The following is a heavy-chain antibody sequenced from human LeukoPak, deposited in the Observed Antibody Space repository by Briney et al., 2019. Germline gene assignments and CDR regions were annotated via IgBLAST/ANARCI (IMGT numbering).Heavy chain of an antibody. V-gene: IGHV1-2*02. CDR1: GFTFTDHY. Sequence: GASVKVSCKSFGFTFTDHYIHWVRQAPGQGLEWMGYIGPHSTFTSSPQGFQGRVTMTRDTSTTTAYMELTRLTSDDTAVYYCVREGEGPLSKDFDYWGQGTLVTVST. CDR2: IGPHSTFT. D-gene: IGHD2/OR15-2a*01. J-gene: IGHJ4*02. CDR3: VREGEGPLSKDFDY.